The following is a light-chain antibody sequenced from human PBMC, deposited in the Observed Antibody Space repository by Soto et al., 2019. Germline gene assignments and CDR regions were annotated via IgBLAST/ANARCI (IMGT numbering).Light chain of an antibody. CDR1: QSVSNNY. J-gene: IGKJ1*01. Sequence: TLSLSPGERATLSFRASQSVSNNYLAWYQQKPGQAPRLLIYGASNRATGIPDRFSGSGSGTDFTLTISRLEPEDFAVYYCQQYSSSGTFCQWSKVDIK. V-gene: IGKV3-20*01. CDR2: GAS. CDR3: QQYSSSGT.